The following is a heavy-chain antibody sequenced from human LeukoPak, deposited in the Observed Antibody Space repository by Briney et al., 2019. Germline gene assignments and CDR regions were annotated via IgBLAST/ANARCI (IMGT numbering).Heavy chain of an antibody. V-gene: IGHV3-30*02. Sequence: PGGSLRLSCAASGFTFSSYGMHWVRQAPGKGLEWVAFIRYDGSNKYYADSVKGRFTISRDNSKNTLYLQMNSLRAEDTAVYYCTKVDDFWSGYYFDYWGQGTLVTVSS. CDR2: IRYDGSNK. D-gene: IGHD3-3*01. J-gene: IGHJ4*02. CDR1: GFTFSSYG. CDR3: TKVDDFWSGYYFDY.